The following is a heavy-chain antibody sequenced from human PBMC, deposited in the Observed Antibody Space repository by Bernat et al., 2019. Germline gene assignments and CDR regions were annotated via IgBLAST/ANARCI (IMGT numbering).Heavy chain of an antibody. CDR2: INGDGSST. Sequence: EVQLVESGGGVVQPGGSLRLSCAASGFTFSNYWVHWVRQAPGKGLVWVSRINGDGSSTTYADSVKGRFTISRDNAKNSLYLQMNSLRAEDTAVYYCARGLLAAPRSAFDIWGQGTVVTVSS. CDR1: GFTFSNYW. D-gene: IGHD6-25*01. CDR3: ARGLLAAPRSAFDI. V-gene: IGHV3-74*02. J-gene: IGHJ3*02.